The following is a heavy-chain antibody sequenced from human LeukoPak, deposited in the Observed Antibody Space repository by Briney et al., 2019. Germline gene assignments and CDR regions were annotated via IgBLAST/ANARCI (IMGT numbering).Heavy chain of an antibody. CDR1: GYTFTSYY. V-gene: IGHV1-46*01. CDR2: INPSGGGT. Sequence: ASVKVSCKASGYTFTSYYMHWVRQAPGQGLEWMGIINPSGGGTSYAQKFQGRVTMTRDTSTSTVYMDPSSLRSEDTAVYYCANTGYSSRRYFDYWGQGTLVTVSS. CDR3: ANTGYSSRRYFDY. D-gene: IGHD6-13*01. J-gene: IGHJ4*02.